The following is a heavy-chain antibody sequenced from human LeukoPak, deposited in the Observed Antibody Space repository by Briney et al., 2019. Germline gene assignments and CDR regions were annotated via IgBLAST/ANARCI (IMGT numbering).Heavy chain of an antibody. CDR3: ARDAREYSSSWYGAFDI. CDR2: IYYSGST. Sequence: SETLSLTCTVSGGSISSYYWSWIRQPPGKGLEWIGYIYYSGSTNYNPSLKSRVTMSVDTSKNQFSLKLSSVTAADTAVYYCARDAREYSSSWYGAFDIWGQGTMVTVSS. CDR1: GGSISSYY. J-gene: IGHJ3*02. V-gene: IGHV4-59*12. D-gene: IGHD6-13*01.